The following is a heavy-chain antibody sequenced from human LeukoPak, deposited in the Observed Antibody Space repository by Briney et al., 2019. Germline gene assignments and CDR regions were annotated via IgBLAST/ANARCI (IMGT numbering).Heavy chain of an antibody. CDR1: GFTFSSYA. CDR3: AREDWGSGFDY. Sequence: PGGSLRLSCAASGFTFSSYAMSWVRQAPGKGLEWVSVIYSGGTTYYADSVKGRFTILRDHSKNTLYLQMNSLRAEDTAVYYCAREDWGSGFDYWGQGTLVTVSS. V-gene: IGHV3-53*01. J-gene: IGHJ4*02. CDR2: IYSGGTT. D-gene: IGHD7-27*01.